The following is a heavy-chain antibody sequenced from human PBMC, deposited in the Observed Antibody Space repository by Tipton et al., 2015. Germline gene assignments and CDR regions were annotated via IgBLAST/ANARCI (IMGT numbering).Heavy chain of an antibody. CDR2: IYPGDSYT. V-gene: IGHV5-51*01. D-gene: IGHD3-10*01. CDR3: ARLPGFPPGGYYYQGMDV. Sequence: VQLVQSGAEVKKPGDSLKISCKGSGYSFTRYWIGWVRQMPEKGLEWMGIIYPGDSYTSYSPSFQGQVTISADRSISTAYLQWSSLRASDTAMFYCARLPGFPPGGYYYQGMDVWGQGTTVTVSS. CDR1: GYSFTRYW. J-gene: IGHJ6*02.